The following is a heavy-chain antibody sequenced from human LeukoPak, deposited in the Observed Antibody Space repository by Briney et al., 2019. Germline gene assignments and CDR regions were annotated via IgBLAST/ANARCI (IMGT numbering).Heavy chain of an antibody. CDR2: IYHNGNT. CDR3: ASGGYSYGFDY. Sequence: SETLSLTCAVYGGSFSGYYWSWIRQPPGKGLEWIGYIYHNGNTYYSPSLKSRVTISVDRPKNQLSLKLSSVTAADTAMYYCASGGYSYGFDYWGQGTLVTVSS. CDR1: GGSFSGYY. J-gene: IGHJ4*02. D-gene: IGHD5-18*01. V-gene: IGHV4-34*01.